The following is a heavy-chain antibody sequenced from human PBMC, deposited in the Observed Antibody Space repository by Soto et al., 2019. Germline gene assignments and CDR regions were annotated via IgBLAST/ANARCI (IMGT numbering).Heavy chain of an antibody. Sequence: GGSLRLSCAASGFMFSSYVMNWVRQALGKGLEWVSSITDNGGSTYYADSVKGRFTISRDNSKNTLYLQMNSLRADDTAVYFCGKDICGLSACYNDKWGKGTLVT. CDR2: ITDNGGST. D-gene: IGHD2-21*02. J-gene: IGHJ4*02. V-gene: IGHV3-23*01. CDR3: GKDICGLSACYNDK. CDR1: GFMFSSYV.